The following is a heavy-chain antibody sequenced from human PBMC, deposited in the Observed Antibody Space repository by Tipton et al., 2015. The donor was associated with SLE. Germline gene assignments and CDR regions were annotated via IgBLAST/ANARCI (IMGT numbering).Heavy chain of an antibody. D-gene: IGHD3-3*01. V-gene: IGHV4-59*08. CDR1: GGSITSYF. CDR3: STGRVVRFRGTLPEYAFNI. Sequence: LRLSCTVSGGSITSYFWSWIRQPPGKGLEWVGNIYYGGTTNYNPSLKSRVTISLDTSKNQFSLKLSSVTAADTGVYYCSTGRVVRFRGTLPEYAFNIWGQGTMVTVSS. CDR2: IYYGGTT. J-gene: IGHJ3*02.